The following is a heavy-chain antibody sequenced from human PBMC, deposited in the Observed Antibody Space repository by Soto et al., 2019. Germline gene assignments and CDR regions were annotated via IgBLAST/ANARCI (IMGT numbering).Heavy chain of an antibody. CDR1: GFTFSSYA. CDR3: AKEVGSRFLEPQDY. CDR2: ISGSGGST. Sequence: VGSLRLSGAASGFTFSSYAMSWVRQAPGKGLEWVSAISGSGGSTYYADSVKGRFTISRDNSKNTLYLQMNSLRAEDTAVYYCAKEVGSRFLEPQDYWGQGTLVTVSS. V-gene: IGHV3-23*01. D-gene: IGHD3-3*01. J-gene: IGHJ4*02.